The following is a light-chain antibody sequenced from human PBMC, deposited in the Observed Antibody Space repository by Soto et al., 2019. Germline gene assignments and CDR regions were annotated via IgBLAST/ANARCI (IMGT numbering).Light chain of an antibody. CDR2: GVS. J-gene: IGKJ2*01. CDR3: HQYDVSRT. V-gene: IGKV3-20*01. Sequence: ETVVTQSPGTLSLSPGERATLSCRASQSVTSNYLAWYQQKPGQAPRRLIYGVSPRATGIPDRFSGSGSGTDFTLTISGLEPEDFAVYYCHQYDVSRTFGQGTKLEIK. CDR1: QSVTSNY.